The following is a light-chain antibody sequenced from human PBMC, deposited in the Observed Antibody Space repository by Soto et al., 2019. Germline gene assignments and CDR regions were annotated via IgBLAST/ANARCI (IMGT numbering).Light chain of an antibody. CDR1: QTLYNN. CDR3: QQYCDWPFT. J-gene: IGKJ4*01. V-gene: IGKV3D-15*01. CDR2: GAS. Sequence: EIVMTQSPPTLSVSPGERATLSCRASQTLYNNLAWYQQRLGQAPRLLIYGASARATAISGRYCGSGSATEFTLTISGLQAEDFAIYDCQQYCDWPFTCGGATKAEIK.